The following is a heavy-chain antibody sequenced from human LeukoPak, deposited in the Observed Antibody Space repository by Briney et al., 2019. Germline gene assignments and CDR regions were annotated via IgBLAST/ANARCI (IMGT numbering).Heavy chain of an antibody. CDR1: GGSISGSH. V-gene: IGHV4-59*01. D-gene: IGHD2-21*02. CDR3: ARTGGDCSSGLCYYAMDV. CDR2: IHYTGIT. Sequence: PSETLSLTCFVSGGSISGSHWSWFRQSPGKGLEWIGYIHYTGITDYNPSLRSRVTLSIDLSKNQFSLRLSSVTAADTAVYYCARTGGDCSSGLCYYAMDVWGQGTTVTVS. J-gene: IGHJ6*02.